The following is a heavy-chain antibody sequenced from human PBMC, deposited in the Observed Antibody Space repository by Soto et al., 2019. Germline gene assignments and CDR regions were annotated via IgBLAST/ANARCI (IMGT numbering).Heavy chain of an antibody. J-gene: IGHJ2*01. CDR3: ARVRHTWWYLDL. Sequence: QVQLQESGPGLVKPSQTLSLTCTVSGGSISSGDYYWSWIRQPPGKGLEWIGYIYYSGRSYYNPSLKTPGTISVDPSKNQFSLKLSSVTAADTAVYYCARVRHTWWYLDLWGRGTLVTVSS. CDR1: GGSISSGDYY. CDR2: IYYSGRS. D-gene: IGHD2-2*02. V-gene: IGHV4-30-4*01.